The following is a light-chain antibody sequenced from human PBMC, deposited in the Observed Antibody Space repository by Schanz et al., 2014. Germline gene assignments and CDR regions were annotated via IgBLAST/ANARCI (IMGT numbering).Light chain of an antibody. Sequence: QSALTQPPSVSGSPGQSVTISCTGTSSDVGSYNRVSWFQQPPGTAPKLMIYEVNNRPSGVPDRFSGSKSGNTASLTISGLQAEDEADYYFTSYTSTDTWLFGGGTKLTVL. CDR1: SSDVGSYNR. J-gene: IGLJ3*02. CDR3: TSYTSTDTWL. CDR2: EVN. V-gene: IGLV2-18*02.